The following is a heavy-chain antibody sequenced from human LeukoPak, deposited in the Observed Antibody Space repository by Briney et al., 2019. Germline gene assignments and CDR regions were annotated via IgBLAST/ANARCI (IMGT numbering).Heavy chain of an antibody. Sequence: PSETLSLTCTVSGGSINSYYWSWIRQPPGKGLECIGYIHYTGSTNYNPSLKSRVTISVDTSKNQFSLKLSSVTAADTAVYYCARGRRYCTNGVCYPLYYYYYMDVWGKGTTVTVSS. CDR2: IHYTGST. D-gene: IGHD2-8*01. CDR1: GGSINSYY. J-gene: IGHJ6*03. CDR3: ARGRRYCTNGVCYPLYYYYYMDV. V-gene: IGHV4-59*12.